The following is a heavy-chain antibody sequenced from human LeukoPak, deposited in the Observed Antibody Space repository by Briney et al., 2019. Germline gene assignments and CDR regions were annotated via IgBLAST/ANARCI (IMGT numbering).Heavy chain of an antibody. CDR1: GYTYTSYG. V-gene: IGHV1-18*01. Sequence: ASVKDSCKASGYTYTSYGISWVRQAPGQGLAWMGWISAYNGNTNYAQKLQGRVTMTTDTSTSTAYMELRSLRSDDTAVYYCALGPVAGMRYFQHWGQGTLVTVSS. CDR3: ALGPVAGMRYFQH. J-gene: IGHJ1*01. CDR2: ISAYNGNT. D-gene: IGHD6-19*01.